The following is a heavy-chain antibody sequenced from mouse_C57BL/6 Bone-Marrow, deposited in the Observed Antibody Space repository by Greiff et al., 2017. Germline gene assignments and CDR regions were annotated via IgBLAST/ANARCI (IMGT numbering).Heavy chain of an antibody. CDR1: GFTFSSYA. J-gene: IGHJ4*01. CDR3: TRDYGNYEREMDY. V-gene: IGHV5-9-1*02. Sequence: VQLKQSGEGLVKPGGSLKLSCAASGFTFSSYAMSWVRQTPEKRLEWVAYISSGGDNIYYADTVKGRFTISSDHARNTLYLQMSSLKSEDTAMXYCTRDYGNYEREMDYWGQGTSVTVSS. D-gene: IGHD2-1*01. CDR2: ISSGGDNI.